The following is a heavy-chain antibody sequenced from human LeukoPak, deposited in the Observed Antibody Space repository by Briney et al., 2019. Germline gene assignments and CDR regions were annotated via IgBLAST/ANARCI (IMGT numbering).Heavy chain of an antibody. CDR2: IKQDGSEK. CDR3: ARGGDCSGGSCYRVFDY. Sequence: GGSLRLSCAASGFTFSSYWMSWVRQAPGKGLEWVVNIKQDGSEKYYVDSVKGRFTISRDNAKNSLYLQMNSLRAEDTAVYYCARGGDCSGGSCYRVFDYWGQGTLVTVSS. V-gene: IGHV3-7*01. CDR1: GFTFSSYW. D-gene: IGHD2-15*01. J-gene: IGHJ4*02.